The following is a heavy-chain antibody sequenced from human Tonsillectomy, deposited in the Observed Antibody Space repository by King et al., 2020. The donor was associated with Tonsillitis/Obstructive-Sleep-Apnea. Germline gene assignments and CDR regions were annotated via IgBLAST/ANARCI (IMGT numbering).Heavy chain of an antibody. CDR2: INEDGSYT. Sequence: EVQLVESGGGLVQPGGSLRLSCAASGFTFSNYWMHWVRQAPGKGLVWVSRINEDGSYTSYADSVKGRFTISRDNAKNTLYLQMNSLRAEATAVYYCARDLTGPVDYWGQGTLVTVSS. CDR3: ARDLTGPVDY. J-gene: IGHJ4*02. V-gene: IGHV3-74*01. CDR1: GFTFSNYW.